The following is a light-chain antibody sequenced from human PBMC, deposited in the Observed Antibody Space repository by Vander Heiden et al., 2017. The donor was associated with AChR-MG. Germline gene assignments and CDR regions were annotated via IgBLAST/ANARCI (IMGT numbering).Light chain of an antibody. Sequence: DIQMTQSPVTLSASIGDRVTITCRASQYINSWLSWYQQKPGNAPRLLIYSASVLENGVPSRFNGSASGTEFTLTIGGLQPEDFGTYFCQQYHRYPWTFGQGTKVEF. CDR3: QQYHRYPWT. J-gene: IGKJ1*01. CDR1: QYINSW. CDR2: SAS. V-gene: IGKV1-5*03.